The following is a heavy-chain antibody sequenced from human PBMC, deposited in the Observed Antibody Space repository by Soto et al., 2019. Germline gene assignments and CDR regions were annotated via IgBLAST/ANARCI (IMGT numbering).Heavy chain of an antibody. Sequence: TSETLSLTCTVSGDSISGYYWSWIRQPPGKGLEWIGYIYFSGSTNYNPSLKSRVTMSVDTSKDQFSLKLSSVTAADTAVYYCARERLFCPGGRCYCYIHFSGQATLVTVSS. V-gene: IGHV4-59*01. CDR1: GDSISGYY. D-gene: IGHD2-15*01. J-gene: IGHJ4*02. CDR2: IYFSGST. CDR3: ARERLFCPGGRCYCYIHF.